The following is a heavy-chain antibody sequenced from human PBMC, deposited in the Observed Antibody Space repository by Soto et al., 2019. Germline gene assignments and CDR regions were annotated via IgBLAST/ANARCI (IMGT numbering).Heavy chain of an antibody. V-gene: IGHV1-18*01. CDR2: ISANNGNT. Sequence: QVQLVQSGAEVKKPGASVKVSCKASGYTFTSYGISWVRQAPGQGLEWMGWISANNGNTKYAQNFQGRVTMTTDTSTTTAYMELRSLRSDDTAVYYCARAYSPGLFDPWGQGTLVTVSS. CDR1: GYTFTSYG. CDR3: ARAYSPGLFDP. J-gene: IGHJ5*02. D-gene: IGHD2-15*01.